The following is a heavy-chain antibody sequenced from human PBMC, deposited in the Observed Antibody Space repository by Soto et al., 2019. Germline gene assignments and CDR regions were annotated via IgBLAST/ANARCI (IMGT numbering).Heavy chain of an antibody. J-gene: IGHJ3*02. CDR2: IIPIFGAA. D-gene: IGHD2-15*01. Sequence: QVQLVQSGAEVKKPGSSVKVSCKASGGTFSSYAISWVRQAPGQGLEWMGGIIPIFGAANYAQKFQGRVTITADESTSTAYVELSSLRSEDTGVYYCARSVRGYRGYCSGGSCSPFDAFDIWGQGTMVTVSS. V-gene: IGHV1-69*01. CDR1: GGTFSSYA. CDR3: ARSVRGYRGYCSGGSCSPFDAFDI.